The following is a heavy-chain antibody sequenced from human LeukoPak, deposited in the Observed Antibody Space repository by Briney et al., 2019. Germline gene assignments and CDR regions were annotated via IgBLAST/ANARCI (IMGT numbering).Heavy chain of an antibody. CDR1: GFTFSSYW. J-gene: IGHJ4*02. V-gene: IGHV3-7*01. Sequence: GGSLRLSCAASGFTFSSYWMSWVRQAPGKGLEWVANIKQDGSEEYYVDSVKGRFTISRDNAKNSLYLQMNSLRAEDTAVYYCARDYHDYVWGSYRYTVSTPGDYWGQGTLVTVSS. CDR2: IKQDGSEE. D-gene: IGHD3-16*02. CDR3: ARDYHDYVWGSYRYTVSTPGDY.